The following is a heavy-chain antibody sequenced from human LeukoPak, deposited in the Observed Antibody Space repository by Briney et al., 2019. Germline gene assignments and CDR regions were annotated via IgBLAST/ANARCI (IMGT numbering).Heavy chain of an antibody. D-gene: IGHD3-22*01. Sequence: ESSVKVSCKSSGCTFSSYTISWVRQAPGQGLEWMGRIIPILCIANYAQKFQGRVTITADKSTSTADMELSSLRSEDTAVYYCARGPSYYDRSGYYTREAGYFDYWGQGTLVTVSS. CDR1: GCTFSSYT. V-gene: IGHV1-69*02. J-gene: IGHJ4*02. CDR2: IIPILCIA. CDR3: ARGPSYYDRSGYYTREAGYFDY.